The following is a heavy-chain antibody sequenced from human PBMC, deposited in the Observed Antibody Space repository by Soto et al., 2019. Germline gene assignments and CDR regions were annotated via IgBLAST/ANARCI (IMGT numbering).Heavy chain of an antibody. D-gene: IGHD1-26*01. CDR2: INPNSGGT. V-gene: IGHV1-2*02. CDR3: AREAGSYLYGMDV. Sequence: QVQLVQSGAEVKKPGASVKVSCKASGYTFTGYYMHWVRQAPGQGLEWMGWINPNSGGTNYAQKIQGRVTLTRDTSISEAYMELSRLRSDDTAVYYCAREAGSYLYGMDVWGQGTTVTVSS. CDR1: GYTFTGYY. J-gene: IGHJ6*02.